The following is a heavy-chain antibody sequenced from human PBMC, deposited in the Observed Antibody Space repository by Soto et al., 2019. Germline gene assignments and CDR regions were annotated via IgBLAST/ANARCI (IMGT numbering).Heavy chain of an antibody. CDR3: ARRGSGYYYFDY. CDR2: IYFSGST. J-gene: IGHJ4*02. Sequence: PSETLSLTCTVSGGSISSSSYFWSWIRQPPGKGLEWIGTIYFSGSTYYNPSLKSRITISRDTSKNQFPLKLSSVTAADTALYYCARRGSGYYYFDYWGQGTLVTVSS. CDR1: GGSISSSSYF. D-gene: IGHD6-25*01. V-gene: IGHV4-39*01.